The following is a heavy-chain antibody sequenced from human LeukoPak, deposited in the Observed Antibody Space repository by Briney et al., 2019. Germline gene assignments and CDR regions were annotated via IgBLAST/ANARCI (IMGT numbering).Heavy chain of an antibody. J-gene: IGHJ4*02. D-gene: IGHD3-10*01. Sequence: GGSLRLSCAASGFTFSSYGMHWVRQAPGKGLEWGAVISYDGSNKYYADSVKGRFTISRDNSKNTLYLQMNSLRAEDTAVYYCAKDCSYYYGSGSYSDYWGQGTLVTVSS. CDR3: AKDCSYYYGSGSYSDY. CDR2: ISYDGSNK. CDR1: GFTFSSYG. V-gene: IGHV3-30*18.